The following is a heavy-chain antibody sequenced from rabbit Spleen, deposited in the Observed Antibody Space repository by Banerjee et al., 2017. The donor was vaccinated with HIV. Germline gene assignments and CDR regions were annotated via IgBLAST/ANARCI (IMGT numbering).Heavy chain of an antibody. D-gene: IGHD1-1*01. Sequence: EQLEESGGGLVKPEGSLTLTCKASGVSLNDKDVMCWVRQAPGKGLEWIACINIVTGKSGYASWAKGRFTMSRTSSTTVTLQMTSLTAADPATYFCARDLVAVIGWNFNLWGPGALVTVS. CDR2: INIVTGKS. CDR3: ARDLVAVIGWNFNL. V-gene: IGHV1S45*01. CDR1: GVSLNDKDV. J-gene: IGHJ4*01.